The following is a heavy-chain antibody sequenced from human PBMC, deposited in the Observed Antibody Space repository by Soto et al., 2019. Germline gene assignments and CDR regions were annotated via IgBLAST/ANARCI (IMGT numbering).Heavy chain of an antibody. D-gene: IGHD6-13*01. CDR1: GYSFTSYW. V-gene: IGHV5-51*01. Sequence: GESLKISCKGSGYSFTSYWIGWVRQMPGKGLEWMGIIYPGDSDTRYSPSFQGQVTISADKSISTAYLQWSSLKATDTAMYYCARTSAAGKYYYGMDVWGQGTTVTVSS. CDR3: ARTSAAGKYYYGMDV. J-gene: IGHJ6*02. CDR2: IYPGDSDT.